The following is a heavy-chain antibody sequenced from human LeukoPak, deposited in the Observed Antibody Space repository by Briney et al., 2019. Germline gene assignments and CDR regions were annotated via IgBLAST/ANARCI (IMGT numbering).Heavy chain of an antibody. CDR1: GFTFSSYS. J-gene: IGHJ3*02. D-gene: IGHD6-13*01. CDR3: ARPDEQQLVRDAFDI. V-gene: IGHV3-21*01. Sequence: GGSLRLSCAASGFTFSSYSMNWVRQAPGKGLEWVSSISSSSSYVYYADSVKGRFTISRDNAKNSLYLQMNSLRAEDTAVYYCARPDEQQLVRDAFDIWGQGTMVTVSS. CDR2: ISSSSSYV.